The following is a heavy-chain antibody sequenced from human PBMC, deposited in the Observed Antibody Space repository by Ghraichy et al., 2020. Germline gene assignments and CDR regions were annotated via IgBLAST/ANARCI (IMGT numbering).Heavy chain of an antibody. CDR2: INAGNGDP. J-gene: IGHJ3*02. CDR1: GYTFNSYA. Sequence: ASVKVSCKTSGYTFNSYAMHWVRQAPGKRLEWMGWINAGNGDPKYSQNFQGRVTITRDTSASTAYMELSSLRSEDTAVYYCARDGPGVVVPAAPGLDAFDIWGQGTMVTVSS. D-gene: IGHD2-2*01. CDR3: ARDGPGVVVPAAPGLDAFDI. V-gene: IGHV1-3*01.